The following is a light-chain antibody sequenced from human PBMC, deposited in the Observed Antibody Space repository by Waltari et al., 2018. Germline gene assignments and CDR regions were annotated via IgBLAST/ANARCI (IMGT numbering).Light chain of an antibody. CDR1: TSDVGSYPL. V-gene: IGLV2-23*02. CDR3: CSYAGNSIYV. J-gene: IGLJ1*01. Sequence: QSALTQPASVSGSPGQSITISCTGTTSDVGSYPLVSWYQHHPGKAPKPIIFEVIERPSGVSNRFSGSKSGNTASLTISGLQAEDEADYHCCSYAGNSIYVFGTGTRVTVL. CDR2: EVI.